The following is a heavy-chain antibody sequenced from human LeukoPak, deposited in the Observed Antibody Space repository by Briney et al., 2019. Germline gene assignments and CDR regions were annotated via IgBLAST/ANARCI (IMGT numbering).Heavy chain of an antibody. D-gene: IGHD7-27*01. V-gene: IGHV3-11*04. CDR2: ISSSGSTI. Sequence: PGGSLRLSCAASGFTFSDYYMSWIRQAPGKGLEWVSYISSSGSTIYYADAVKGRFNISRDNAKNSLSLQMNSLRAEDTAVYYCARDRLGLSTTCSDYWGQGTLVTVSS. CDR1: GFTFSDYY. J-gene: IGHJ4*02. CDR3: ARDRLGLSTTCSDY.